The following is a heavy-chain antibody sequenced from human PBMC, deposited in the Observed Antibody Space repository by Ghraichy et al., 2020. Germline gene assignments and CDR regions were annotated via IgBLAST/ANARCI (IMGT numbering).Heavy chain of an antibody. D-gene: IGHD6-13*01. V-gene: IGHV3-23*01. Sequence: GGSLRLSCAASGFTFSDHVMSWVRQAPGKGLEWVSTVSGSGTTTYYADSVKGRFTISRDNSKNTLYLQMNSLRVEDTALYYCARGLYSRSWELKWFDPWGQGTLVTVSS. CDR2: VSGSGTTT. CDR3: ARGLYSRSWELKWFDP. CDR1: GFTFSDHV. J-gene: IGHJ5*02.